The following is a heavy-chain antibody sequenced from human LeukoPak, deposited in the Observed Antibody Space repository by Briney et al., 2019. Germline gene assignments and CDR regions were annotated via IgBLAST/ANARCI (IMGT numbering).Heavy chain of an antibody. V-gene: IGHV3-23*01. CDR2: ISGSGGST. Sequence: GGSLRLSCAASGFTFSSYAMSWVRQAPGKGLEWVSAISGSGGSTYYADSVKGRFTISRDNSKNTLYLQMNSLRAEDTAVYYCARDSSSWYNAFDIWGQGTMVTVSS. J-gene: IGHJ3*02. CDR3: ARDSSSWYNAFDI. CDR1: GFTFSSYA. D-gene: IGHD6-13*01.